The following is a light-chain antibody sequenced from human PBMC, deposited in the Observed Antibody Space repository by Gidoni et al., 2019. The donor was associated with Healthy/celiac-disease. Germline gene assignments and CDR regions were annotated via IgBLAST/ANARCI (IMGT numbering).Light chain of an antibody. Sequence: EIVLTQSPGTLSLSPGERATLSCRASQSVSSSYLAWYQQKPGQAPRLLIYGASIRATGIPDRFSGSWSWTDFTLTISRLEPEDFAVYYCQQYGSSRLTFGGGTKVEIK. J-gene: IGKJ4*01. V-gene: IGKV3-20*01. CDR1: QSVSSSY. CDR3: QQYGSSRLT. CDR2: GAS.